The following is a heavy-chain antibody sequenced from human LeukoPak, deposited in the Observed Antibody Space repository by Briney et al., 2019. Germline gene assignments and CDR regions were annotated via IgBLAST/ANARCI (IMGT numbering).Heavy chain of an antibody. CDR1: GFTFSNYG. D-gene: IGHD5-12*01. J-gene: IGHJ4*02. Sequence: GGSLRLSCAASGFTFSNYGMHWVRQAPGKVLEWAAFIRSDGSIKYYANSVKGRFTISRDNSKNTVYLQENSLRAEDTAVYYCAKDVPTPYFDYWGQGTLVTVSS. CDR3: AKDVPTPYFDY. V-gene: IGHV3-30*02. CDR2: IRSDGSIK.